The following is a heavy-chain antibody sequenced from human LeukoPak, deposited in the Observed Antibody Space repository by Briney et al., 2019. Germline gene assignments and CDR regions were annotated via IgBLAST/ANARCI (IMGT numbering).Heavy chain of an antibody. Sequence: PGGSLRLSCAASEFTFGNYWMSWVRQVPGKGPEWVANIRQDGNEFYYVDSVKGRFTISRDNAKNSLYLQMNSLRVEDTAVYYCGRDKVSGANLLDYWGQGTLVTVSS. CDR1: EFTFGNYW. V-gene: IGHV3-7*01. CDR2: IRQDGNEF. CDR3: GRDKVSGANLLDY. D-gene: IGHD1-26*01. J-gene: IGHJ4*02.